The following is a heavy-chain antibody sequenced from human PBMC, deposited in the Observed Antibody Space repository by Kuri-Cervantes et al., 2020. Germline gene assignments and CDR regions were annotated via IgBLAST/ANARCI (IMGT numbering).Heavy chain of an antibody. CDR2: IIPIFGTA. CDR3: ASRGYSYGYGMDV. CDR1: GGTFSSYA. J-gene: IGHJ6*02. V-gene: IGHV1-69*13. Sequence: SVKVSCKASGGTFSSYAISWVRQAPGQGLEWMGGIIPIFGTANYAQKCQGRVTITADESTSTAYMELSSLRSEDTAVYYCASRGYSYGYGMDVWGQGTMVTVSS. D-gene: IGHD5-18*01.